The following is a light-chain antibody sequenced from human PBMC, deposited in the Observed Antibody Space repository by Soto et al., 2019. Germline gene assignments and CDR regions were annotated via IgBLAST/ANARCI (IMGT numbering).Light chain of an antibody. J-gene: IGLJ2*01. CDR1: SSDVGGYNY. CDR3: NSYTSSSTLV. CDR2: EVS. Sequence: QSVLTQPASVSGSPGQSITISCTGTSSDVGGYNYVSWYQHHPGKAPKLMIYEVSDRPPGVSNRFSGSKSGNTASLTISGLQAEDEADYYCNSYTSSSTLVFGGGTKVTVL. V-gene: IGLV2-14*01.